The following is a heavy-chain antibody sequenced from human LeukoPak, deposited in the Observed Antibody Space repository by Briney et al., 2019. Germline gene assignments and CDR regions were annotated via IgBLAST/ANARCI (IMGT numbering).Heavy chain of an antibody. CDR2: IKSKTDGGTT. CDR1: GFTFSNAW. Sequence: NSGGSLRLSCAASGFTFSNAWMSWVRQAPGKGLEWGGRIKSKTDGGTTDYAAPVKGRFTISRDDSKNTLYLQMNSLKTEDTAVYYCTTLGYSSSWYFRKIGGYWGQGTLVTVSS. V-gene: IGHV3-15*01. J-gene: IGHJ4*02. D-gene: IGHD6-13*01. CDR3: TTLGYSSSWYFRKIGGY.